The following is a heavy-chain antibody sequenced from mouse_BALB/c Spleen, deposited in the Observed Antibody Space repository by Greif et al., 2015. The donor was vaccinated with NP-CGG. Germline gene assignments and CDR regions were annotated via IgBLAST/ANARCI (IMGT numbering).Heavy chain of an antibody. CDR1: GYTFTDYW. CDR3: ARGDGNYYAMDY. V-gene: IGHV1-69*01. D-gene: IGHD2-1*01. CDR2: IDTSDSYT. J-gene: IGHJ4*01. Sequence: VQLQQSGAELVMPGASVKMSCKASGYTFTDYWMHWVKQRPGQGLEWIGAIDTSDSYTSYNQKFKGKATLTVDESSSTAYMQLSSLTSEDSAVYYCARGDGNYYAMDYWGQGTSVTVSS.